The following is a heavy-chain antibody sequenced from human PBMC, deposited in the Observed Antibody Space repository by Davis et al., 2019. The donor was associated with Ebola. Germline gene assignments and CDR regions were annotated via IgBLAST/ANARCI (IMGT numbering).Heavy chain of an antibody. CDR2: IIPIFGTA. D-gene: IGHD6-13*01. CDR1: GGSFSSYD. CDR3: ARAPGIAARQWYFDY. J-gene: IGHJ4*02. Sequence: SVQVSCKASGGSFSSYDISWVRHAPGQGLEWMGGIIPIFGTANYAQKFQGSVTITADESTSTAYMELSSLRSEDTAVYYCARAPGIAARQWYFDYWGQGTLVTVTS. V-gene: IGHV1-69*13.